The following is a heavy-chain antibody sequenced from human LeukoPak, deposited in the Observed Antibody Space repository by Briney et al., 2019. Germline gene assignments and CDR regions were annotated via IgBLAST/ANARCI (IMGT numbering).Heavy chain of an antibody. CDR1: GYSFTSYW. CDR2: IYPGDSDT. V-gene: IGHV5-51*01. J-gene: IGHJ4*02. Sequence: GESLKISCKGSGYSFTSYWIGWVRQMPGKGPEWMGIIYPGDSDTRYSPSFQGQVTISADKSISTAYLQWSSLKASDTAMYYCARLTRGYCGGDCSLFDYWGQGTLVTVSS. D-gene: IGHD2-21*02. CDR3: ARLTRGYCGGDCSLFDY.